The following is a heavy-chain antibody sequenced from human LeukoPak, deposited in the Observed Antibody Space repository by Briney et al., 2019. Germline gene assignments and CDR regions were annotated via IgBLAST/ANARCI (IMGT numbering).Heavy chain of an antibody. D-gene: IGHD1-26*01. J-gene: IGHJ6*03. CDR3: ARGVSSGTYFLSRDYCYMDV. V-gene: IGHV3-66*01. Sequence: GVLRLSCAASGFTFDDYGMSWVRQAPGKGLEWVSIIYSGDSTYYADSVKGRFTISRDNSKNTLYLQMNSLRTEDTAVYYCARGVSSGTYFLSRDYCYMDVWGKGTTVTISS. CDR2: IYSGDST. CDR1: GFTFDDYG.